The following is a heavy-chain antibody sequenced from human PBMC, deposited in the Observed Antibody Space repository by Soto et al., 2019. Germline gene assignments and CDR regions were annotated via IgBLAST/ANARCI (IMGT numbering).Heavy chain of an antibody. V-gene: IGHV3-48*02. CDR2: ISSSSGTI. D-gene: IGHD5-18*01. CDR3: ARPRGSSYVLPDY. CDR1: GFTFSSYN. Sequence: EVQLVESGGGLVQPGGSLRLSCSASGFTFSSYNMNWVRQAPGKGLEWVSYISSSSGTIYYADSVKGRFTISRDNAKNSLYLQMNSLRDEDTAVYYCARPRGSSYVLPDYWGQGTLVTVSS. J-gene: IGHJ4*02.